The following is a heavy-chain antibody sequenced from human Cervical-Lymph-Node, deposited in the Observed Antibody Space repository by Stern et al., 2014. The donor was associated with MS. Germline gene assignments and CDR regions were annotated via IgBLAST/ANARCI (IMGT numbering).Heavy chain of an antibody. CDR2: INPSGGST. D-gene: IGHD2-21*01. CDR3: ARDRLTGGAFDY. CDR1: GYNFTSYY. V-gene: IGHV1-46*01. J-gene: IGHJ4*02. Sequence: VQLVESGAEVKKPGASVKVSCKASGYNFTSYYMHWVRQAPGQGLEWMGIINPSGGSTSYAQKFQGRVTMTRDTSTSTVYMELSSLRSEDTAVYYCARDRLTGGAFDYWGQGTLVTVSS.